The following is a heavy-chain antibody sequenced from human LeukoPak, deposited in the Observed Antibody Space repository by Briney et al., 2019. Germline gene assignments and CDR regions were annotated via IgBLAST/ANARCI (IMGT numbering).Heavy chain of an antibody. V-gene: IGHV3-48*01. Sequence: GGSLRLSCAASGFTFSTYNINWVRQAPGKGLEWISYISGGSRTIDYVDSVKGRFTISRDNAKNSLYLQMNSLRVEDTAVYYCARKLDYMDVWGKGTTVTVSS. J-gene: IGHJ6*03. D-gene: IGHD1-1*01. CDR2: ISGGSRTI. CDR3: ARKLDYMDV. CDR1: GFTFSTYN.